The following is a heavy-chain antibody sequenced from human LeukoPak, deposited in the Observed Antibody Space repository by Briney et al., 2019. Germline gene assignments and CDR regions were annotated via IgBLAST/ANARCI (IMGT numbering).Heavy chain of an antibody. V-gene: IGHV1-2*02. CDR3: ARGYSSPVPNFDY. CDR1: GYTFTGYY. J-gene: IGHJ4*02. CDR2: INPNNGGT. Sequence: RASVKVSCKASGYTFTGYYMHWVRQAPGQGLEWMGWINPNNGGTSYAQKFQGRVTMTRDTSITTAYMELPSLTSDDTAVYYCARGYSSPVPNFDYWGQGTLVTVSS. D-gene: IGHD6-13*01.